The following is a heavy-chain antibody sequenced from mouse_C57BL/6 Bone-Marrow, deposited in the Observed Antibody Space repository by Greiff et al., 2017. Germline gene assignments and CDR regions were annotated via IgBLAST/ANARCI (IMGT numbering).Heavy chain of an antibody. CDR2: INSDGGST. Sequence: DVQLVESGGGLVQPGESLKLSCESNEYEFPSHDMSWVRKTPEKRLELVAAINSDGGSTYYPATMERRFIISRDNTKKTLYLQMSSLRSEDTALYYCARHGTTVVATDWYFDVWGTGTTVTVSS. CDR3: ARHGTTVVATDWYFDV. J-gene: IGHJ1*03. D-gene: IGHD1-1*01. V-gene: IGHV5-2*01. CDR1: EYEFPSHD.